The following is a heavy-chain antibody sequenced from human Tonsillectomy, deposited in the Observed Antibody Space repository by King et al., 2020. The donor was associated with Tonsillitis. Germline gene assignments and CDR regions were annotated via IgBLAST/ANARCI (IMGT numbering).Heavy chain of an antibody. CDR3: ARDIPGVTTWDGAFDI. CDR1: GFFFTDYF. Sequence: QLVQSGAEVKKPGASVKVSCKASGFFFTDYFMHWVRQAPGQGLEWMGWINPNSGGTKYAQQFQDRVTMTRDASTSIGYMELSSLRSDDTAVYYCARDIPGVTTWDGAFDIWGQGTMVTVSS. V-gene: IGHV1-2*02. D-gene: IGHD2-2*02. J-gene: IGHJ3*02. CDR2: INPNSGGT.